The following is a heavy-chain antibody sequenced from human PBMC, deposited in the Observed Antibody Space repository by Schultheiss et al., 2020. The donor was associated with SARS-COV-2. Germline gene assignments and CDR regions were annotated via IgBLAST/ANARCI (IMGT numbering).Heavy chain of an antibody. CDR3: ASPSGSGSYYSFAL. D-gene: IGHD1-26*01. CDR1: GVSIGSSSYY. J-gene: IGHJ2*01. Sequence: SETLSLTCTVSGVSIGSSSYYWGWVRQPPGKGPEWIGSVYYSGSTYSDPSLKSRVTISVDTSKNQFSLKLSSVTAADTAVYYCASPSGSGSYYSFALWGRGTLVTVSS. V-gene: IGHV4-39*07. CDR2: VYYSGST.